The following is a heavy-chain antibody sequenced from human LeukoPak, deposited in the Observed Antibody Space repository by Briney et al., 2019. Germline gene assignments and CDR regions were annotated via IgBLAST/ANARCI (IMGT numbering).Heavy chain of an antibody. D-gene: IGHD4-23*01. Sequence: ASVKVSCTASGGTFSSYAISWVRQVPGQGLEWMGGIIPIFGKANYAQKFQGRVTITADESTSTAYMELSSLRAEDTAVYYCAREIIGGFVKYFDYWGQGTLVGVSS. J-gene: IGHJ4*02. V-gene: IGHV1-69*13. CDR3: AREIIGGFVKYFDY. CDR1: GGTFSSYA. CDR2: IIPIFGKA.